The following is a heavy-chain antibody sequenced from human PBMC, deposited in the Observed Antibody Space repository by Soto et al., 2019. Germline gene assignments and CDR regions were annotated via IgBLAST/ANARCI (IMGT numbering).Heavy chain of an antibody. Sequence: SETLSLTCSVSGDSISNSRFYWAWIRQPPGEGLEWIGSIYHTGNAYYNPSLKCRVTISVDTSKNQFSLKLTSVTAADAALYYCARDFFDSSDYTTNWFDPWGQGTLVTVS. CDR2: IYHTGNA. J-gene: IGHJ5*02. V-gene: IGHV4-39*01. D-gene: IGHD3-22*01. CDR3: ARDFFDSSDYTTNWFDP. CDR1: GDSISNSRFY.